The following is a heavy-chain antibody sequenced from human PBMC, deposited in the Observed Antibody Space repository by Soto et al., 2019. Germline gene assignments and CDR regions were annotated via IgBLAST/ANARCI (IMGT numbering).Heavy chain of an antibody. CDR3: ARGGGAWYMDV. D-gene: IGHD3-16*01. Sequence: QVQLQQWGAGLLKPSETLSLTCAVYGGSFSGYYWSWIRQPPGKGLEWIGEINHSGSTTYNPSLKSRVTISVDTSKNQFSLKLSSVTAADTAVYYCARGGGAWYMDVWGKGTTVTVSS. V-gene: IGHV4-34*01. J-gene: IGHJ6*03. CDR2: INHSGST. CDR1: GGSFSGYY.